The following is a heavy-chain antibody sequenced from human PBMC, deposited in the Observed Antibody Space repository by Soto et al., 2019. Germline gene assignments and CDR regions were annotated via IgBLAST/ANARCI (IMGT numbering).Heavy chain of an antibody. Sequence: QVQLVQSGAEVKKPGSSVKVSCKASGGTFSSYTISWVRQAPGQGLEWMGRIIPILGIANYAQKFQGRVTITADKSTSTAYRELSSLRSEDTAVYYCARVPSRSGSNPWFDPWGQGTLVTVSS. D-gene: IGHD1-26*01. J-gene: IGHJ5*02. CDR2: IIPILGIA. V-gene: IGHV1-69*02. CDR3: ARVPSRSGSNPWFDP. CDR1: GGTFSSYT.